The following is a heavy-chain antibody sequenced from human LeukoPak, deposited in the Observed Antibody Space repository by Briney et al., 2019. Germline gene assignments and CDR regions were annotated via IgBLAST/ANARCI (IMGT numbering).Heavy chain of an antibody. CDR1: GGSFSCYY. V-gene: IGHV4-34*01. CDR3: ARGSAFDI. Sequence: PSETLSLTCAVYGGSFSCYYWSWIRQPPGKGLEWIGEINHSGSTNYNPSLKSRVTISVDTSKNQFSLKLSSVTAADTAVYYCARGSAFDIWGQGTMVTVSS. J-gene: IGHJ3*02. CDR2: INHSGST.